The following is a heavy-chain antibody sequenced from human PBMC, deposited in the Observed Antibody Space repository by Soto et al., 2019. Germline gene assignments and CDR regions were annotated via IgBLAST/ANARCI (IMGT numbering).Heavy chain of an antibody. CDR3: ARFPQTAIVGAAYFDY. J-gene: IGHJ4*02. Sequence: QVQLVQSGAEVKKPGSSVKVSCKASGGTFSSYIISWVRQAPGQGLEWMGRVLPILGIANYAQKFQGRVTITADKRTSTAYMELSSLRSEDTAVYYCARFPQTAIVGAAYFDYWGQGTLVTVSS. CDR1: GGTFSSYI. V-gene: IGHV1-69*02. CDR2: VLPILGIA. D-gene: IGHD1-26*01.